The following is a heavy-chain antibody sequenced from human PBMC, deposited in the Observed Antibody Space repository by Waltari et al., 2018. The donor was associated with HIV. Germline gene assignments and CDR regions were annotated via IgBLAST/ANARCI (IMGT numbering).Heavy chain of an antibody. J-gene: IGHJ6*02. CDR3: ARERGKIIAARPEGYYYYGMDV. CDR2: INPKSGGT. D-gene: IGHD6-6*01. CDR1: GYTFTGYY. Sequence: QVHLVQSGAEVKKPGASVKVSCKASGYTFTGYYIHWVRQAPGQGLEWMGWINPKSGGTKSAQKLQGRVTMTRNTSISTAYMELSRLKSDDTAVFYCARERGKIIAARPEGYYYYGMDVWGQGTTVTVS. V-gene: IGHV1-2*02.